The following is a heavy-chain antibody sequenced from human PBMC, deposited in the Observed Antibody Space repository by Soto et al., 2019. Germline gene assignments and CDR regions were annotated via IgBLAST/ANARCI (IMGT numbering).Heavy chain of an antibody. Sequence: RGSLRLSCTASGFMFSAYAMLWVRQAPGKGLEWVAAMSYDGTNTYYADSVKGRFTISRDNSKNTLFLQMSSLTANDSAVYYCATDPSPYTSGWYGIDFWGLGTLVTVCS. CDR3: ATDPSPYTSGWYGIDF. J-gene: IGHJ4*01. CDR2: MSYDGTNT. D-gene: IGHD6-19*01. CDR1: GFMFSAYA. V-gene: IGHV3-30-3*01.